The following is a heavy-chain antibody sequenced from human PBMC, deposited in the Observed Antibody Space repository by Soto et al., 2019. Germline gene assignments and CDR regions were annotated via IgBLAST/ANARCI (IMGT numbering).Heavy chain of an antibody. CDR1: GGSISSYY. Sequence: SETLSLTCTVSGGSISSYYWSWIRQPPGKGLEWIGYIYYSGSTNYNPSLKSRVTISVDTSKNQFSLKLSSVTAADTAVYYCARVRGANPYYDFWSGYYPYYYYGMDVWGQGTTVTVS. J-gene: IGHJ6*02. D-gene: IGHD3-3*01. CDR2: IYYSGST. CDR3: ARVRGANPYYDFWSGYYPYYYYGMDV. V-gene: IGHV4-59*01.